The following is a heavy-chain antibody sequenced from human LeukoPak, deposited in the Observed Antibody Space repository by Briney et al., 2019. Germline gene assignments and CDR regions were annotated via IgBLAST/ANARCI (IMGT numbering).Heavy chain of an antibody. CDR3: ARRAGDLLTGYYFDY. J-gene: IGHJ4*02. D-gene: IGHD3-9*01. CDR2: ISTSGSTK. CDR1: AFPFSDYY. V-gene: IGHV3-11*01. Sequence: GGSLRLSCAASAFPFSDYYMNWIRQAPGKGLEWVSYISTSGSTKNYADSVKGRFTISRDNAKNSLYLRMNSLRAEDTAVYYCARRAGDLLTGYYFDYWGQGTLVTVSS.